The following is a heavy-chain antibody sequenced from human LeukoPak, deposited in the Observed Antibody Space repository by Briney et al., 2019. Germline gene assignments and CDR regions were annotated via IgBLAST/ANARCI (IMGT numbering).Heavy chain of an antibody. CDR2: IVHSGST. CDR1: GGSISSGGYS. CDR3: ARRIGVATTLDY. J-gene: IGHJ4*02. V-gene: IGHV4-30-2*01. Sequence: PSQTLSLTCAVSGGSISSGGYSWSWIRQPPGKGLEWIGEIVHSGSTNYNPSLKSRVTISVDTSKKQFSLKLSSVTAADTAVYFCARRIGVATTLDYWGQGTLVTVSS. D-gene: IGHD6-19*01.